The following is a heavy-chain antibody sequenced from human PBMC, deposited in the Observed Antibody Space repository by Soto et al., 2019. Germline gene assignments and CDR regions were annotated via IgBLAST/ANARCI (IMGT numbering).Heavy chain of an antibody. J-gene: IGHJ6*02. CDR1: GFTFSSYG. CDR2: IWYDGSNK. V-gene: IGHV3-33*01. Sequence: PGGSLRLSCAASGFTFSSYGMHWVRQAPGKGLEWVAVIWYDGSNKYYADSVKGRFTISRDNSKNTLYLQMNSLRAEDTAVYYCARDEPAGFWSGYPYYYYYYGMDVWGQGTTVTVSS. D-gene: IGHD3-3*01. CDR3: ARDEPAGFWSGYPYYYYYYGMDV.